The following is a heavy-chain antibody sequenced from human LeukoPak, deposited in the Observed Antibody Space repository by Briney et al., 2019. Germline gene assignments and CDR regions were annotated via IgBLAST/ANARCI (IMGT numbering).Heavy chain of an antibody. CDR2: IKSKTDGGTT. CDR3: TTKFGGVVITVY. CDR1: GFTFSNAW. D-gene: IGHD3-3*01. V-gene: IGHV3-15*07. Sequence: GGSLRLSCAASGFTFSNAWMNWVRQAPGKGLEWVGRIKSKTDGGTTDCAAPVKGRFTISRDDSKNTLYLQMNSLKTEDTAVYYCTTKFGGVVITVYWGQGTLVTVSS. J-gene: IGHJ4*02.